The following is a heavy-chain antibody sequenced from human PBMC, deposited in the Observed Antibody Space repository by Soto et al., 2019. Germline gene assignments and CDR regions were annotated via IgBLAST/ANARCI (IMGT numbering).Heavy chain of an antibody. D-gene: IGHD1-7*01. V-gene: IGHV3-23*01. CDR1: GFTFSSYA. CDR2: ISGSGGST. Sequence: GGSLRLSCAASGFTFSSYAMSWVRQAPGKGLEWVSAISGSGGSTYYADSVKGRFTISRDNSKNTLYLQMNSLRAEDTAVYYCAKDPLWNGGTTRGDLDYWGQGTLVTVSS. CDR3: AKDPLWNGGTTRGDLDY. J-gene: IGHJ4*02.